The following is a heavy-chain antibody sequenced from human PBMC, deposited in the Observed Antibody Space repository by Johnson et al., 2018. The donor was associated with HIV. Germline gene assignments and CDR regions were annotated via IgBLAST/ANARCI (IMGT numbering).Heavy chain of an antibody. CDR3: ARDSVIGGIELSRPDAFDI. Sequence: QVQLVESGGGVVQPGRSLRLSCAASGFTFSSYAMHWVRQAPGKGLEWVAVISYDGSNKYYADSVKGRFTISRDNSKNTLYLQMNSLRAEDTAVYYCARDSVIGGIELSRPDAFDIWGQGTMVTVSS. J-gene: IGHJ3*02. D-gene: IGHD2/OR15-2a*01. CDR2: ISYDGSNK. V-gene: IGHV3-30*04. CDR1: GFTFSSYA.